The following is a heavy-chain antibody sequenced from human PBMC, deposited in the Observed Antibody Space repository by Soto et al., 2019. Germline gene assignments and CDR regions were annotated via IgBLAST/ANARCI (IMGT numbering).Heavy chain of an antibody. CDR3: ARFNAEYCSGGSCYALLVY. Sequence: EASVKVSCKASGYTFTSYGISWVRQAPGQGLEWMGWISAYNGNTNYAQKLQGRVTMTTDTSTSTVYMELRSLRSDDTAVYYCARFNAEYCSGGSCYALLVYWGQGTLVTVSS. D-gene: IGHD2-15*01. V-gene: IGHV1-18*01. CDR1: GYTFTSYG. CDR2: ISAYNGNT. J-gene: IGHJ4*02.